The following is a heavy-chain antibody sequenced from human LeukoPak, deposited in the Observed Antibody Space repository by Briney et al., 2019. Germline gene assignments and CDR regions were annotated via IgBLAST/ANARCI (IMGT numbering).Heavy chain of an antibody. J-gene: IGHJ4*02. CDR3: ARGRGYNYGYWFDY. V-gene: IGHV1-46*01. D-gene: IGHD5-18*01. CDR2: INPGGGST. CDR1: GYTFTSYS. Sequence: ASVKVSCKASGYTFTSYSIHWVGQAPGQGLEWMGIINPGGGSTFYAQRFQGRVTMTRDTSTSTVYMELSSLRSEDTAVYYCARGRGYNYGYWFDYWGQGTLVTVSS.